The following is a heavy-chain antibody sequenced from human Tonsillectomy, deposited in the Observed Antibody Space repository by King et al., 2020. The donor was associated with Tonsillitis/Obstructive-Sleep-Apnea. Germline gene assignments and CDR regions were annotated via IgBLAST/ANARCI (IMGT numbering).Heavy chain of an antibody. D-gene: IGHD2-15*01. Sequence: QLVQSGAEVKKPGASVKVSCKASGYTFTSYGISWVRQAPGQGLEWMGWISAYNGNTNYAQKLQGRVTMTTDTSTSTAYMELRSLRSDDTAVYYCARYRGGYCSGGSCYYYYYYMDVWGKGTTVTVSS. J-gene: IGHJ6*03. CDR3: ARYRGGYCSGGSCYYYYYYMDV. V-gene: IGHV1-18*01. CDR2: ISAYNGNT. CDR1: GYTFTSYG.